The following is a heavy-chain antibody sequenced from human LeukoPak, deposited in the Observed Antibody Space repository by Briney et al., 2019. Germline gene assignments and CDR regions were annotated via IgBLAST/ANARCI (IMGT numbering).Heavy chain of an antibody. CDR3: ARVHYDFWSGQPDY. V-gene: IGHV1-2*02. CDR1: VYTFTGYY. CDR2: INPNSGGT. J-gene: IGHJ4*02. Sequence: ASVKVSCKASVYTFTGYYMHWVRQAPGQGLEWMGWINPNSGGTNYAQKFQGRVTMTRDTSISTAYMELSRLRSDDTAVYYCARVHYDFWSGQPDYWGQGTLVTVSS. D-gene: IGHD3-3*01.